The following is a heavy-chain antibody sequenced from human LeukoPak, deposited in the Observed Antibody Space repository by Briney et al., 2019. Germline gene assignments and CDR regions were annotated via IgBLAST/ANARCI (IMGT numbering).Heavy chain of an antibody. CDR1: GGSISSSSYY. CDR2: TYYSGST. Sequence: SETLSLICTVSGGSISSSSYYWGWIRQPPGKGLEWIGSTYYSGSTYYNPSLKSRVTISVDTSKNQFSLKLSSVTAADTAVYHCARQVPEEVYTYYDILTGYYPTTNYFDYWGQGTLVTVSS. V-gene: IGHV4-39*01. D-gene: IGHD3-9*01. J-gene: IGHJ4*02. CDR3: ARQVPEEVYTYYDILTGYYPTTNYFDY.